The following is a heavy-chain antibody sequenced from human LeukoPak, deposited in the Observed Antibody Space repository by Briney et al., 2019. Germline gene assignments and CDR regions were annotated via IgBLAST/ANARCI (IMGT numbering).Heavy chain of an antibody. V-gene: IGHV3-30-3*01. J-gene: IGHJ4*02. CDR1: GFTFTSYA. CDR2: ISNDGSNK. D-gene: IGHD3-10*01. Sequence: GRSLRLSCAASGFTFTSYAMHWLRQAPGKGLEWVAVISNDGSNKYYADSVKGRFTTSRDNSKNTLCLQMNSLRAEDTAVYYCARALTHYYGSGSYFQYWGQGTLVTVSS. CDR3: ARALTHYYGSGSYFQY.